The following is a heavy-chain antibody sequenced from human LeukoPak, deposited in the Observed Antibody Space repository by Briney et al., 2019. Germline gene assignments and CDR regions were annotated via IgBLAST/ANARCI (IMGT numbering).Heavy chain of an antibody. D-gene: IGHD6-6*01. J-gene: IGHJ4*02. V-gene: IGHV6-1*01. CDR2: TYYRSKWYN. Sequence: SQTLSLTCALSGDSFSSNSAAWNWLRQSPSRGLEWLGRTYYRSKWYNDYAVSVKSRITINPDTSKNQFSLQLNSVTPEDTAVYYCARDLFSIAAIDYWGQGTLVTVSS. CDR1: GDSFSSNSAA. CDR3: ARDLFSIAAIDY.